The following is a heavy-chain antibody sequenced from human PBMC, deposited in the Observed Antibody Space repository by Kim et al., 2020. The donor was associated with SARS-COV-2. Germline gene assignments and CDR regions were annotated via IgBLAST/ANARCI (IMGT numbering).Heavy chain of an antibody. V-gene: IGHV3-7*01. D-gene: IGHD1-1*01. CDR2: IKPDGSEN. Sequence: GGSLRLSCAASGFTFGDFWMNWVRRAPGKELEFVASIKPDGSENFYADSVKGRFTIARDNGKNSLYLQMNSLRADDTAVYHCARGGSWTFDCWGPGTPVT. J-gene: IGHJ4*02. CDR3: ARGGSWTFDC. CDR1: GFTFGDFW.